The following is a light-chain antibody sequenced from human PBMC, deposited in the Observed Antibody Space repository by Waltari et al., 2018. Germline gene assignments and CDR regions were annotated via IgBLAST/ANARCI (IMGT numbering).Light chain of an antibody. Sequence: QSVLTQPPSVSAAPRQTVTISCPGSDSNIGNNYVSWYQQFPGTAPKLLIYDTTQRSAGTPDRFSASKSGTSAALAITGLQSGDEAVYYCGAWDSSLFSVLFGGGTRLTVL. V-gene: IGLV1-51*01. CDR1: DSNIGNNY. CDR3: GAWDSSLFSVL. J-gene: IGLJ2*01. CDR2: DTT.